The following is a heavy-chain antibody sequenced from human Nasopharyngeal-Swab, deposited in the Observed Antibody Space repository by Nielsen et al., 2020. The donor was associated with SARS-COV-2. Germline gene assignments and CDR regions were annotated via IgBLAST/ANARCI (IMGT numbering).Heavy chain of an antibody. CDR2: ISSSSSTI. CDR1: GFTFSSYS. D-gene: IGHD3-22*01. J-gene: IGHJ4*02. Sequence: LKISCAASGFTFSSYSMNWVRQAPGKGLEWVSYISSSSSTIYYADSVKGRFTISRDNAKNSLYLQMNSLRAEDTAVYYCARADRITMIVVAIDYWGQGTLVTVSS. V-gene: IGHV3-48*01. CDR3: ARADRITMIVVAIDY.